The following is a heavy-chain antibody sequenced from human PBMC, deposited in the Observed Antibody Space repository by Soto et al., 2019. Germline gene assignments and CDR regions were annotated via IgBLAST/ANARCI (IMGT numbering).Heavy chain of an antibody. D-gene: IGHD6-13*01. CDR2: IRSKAYGGTT. CDR1: GFTFGDYA. Sequence: GESLKISCTASGFTFGDYAMSWFRQAPGKGLEWVGFIRSKAYGGTTEYAASVKGRFTISRDDSKSIAHLQMNSLKTEDTAVYYCTRDSSSWYYFDYWGQGTLVTVSS. CDR3: TRDSSSWYYFDY. V-gene: IGHV3-49*03. J-gene: IGHJ4*02.